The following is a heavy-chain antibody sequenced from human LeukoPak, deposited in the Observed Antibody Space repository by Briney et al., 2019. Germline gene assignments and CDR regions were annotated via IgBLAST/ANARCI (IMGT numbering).Heavy chain of an antibody. D-gene: IGHD6-19*01. J-gene: IGHJ4*02. CDR2: VYYSGTT. CDR3: ARGTLYRGWSYYLDF. Sequence: PSETLSLTCTVSGGSISSYYWSWIRQPPGKALEWIGSVYYSGTTSYNPSLKSRVTISVDMSKNHFSLRLRSVTAADTAMYYCARGTLYRGWSYYLDFWGQGSQVTVSS. V-gene: IGHV4-59*12. CDR1: GGSISSYY.